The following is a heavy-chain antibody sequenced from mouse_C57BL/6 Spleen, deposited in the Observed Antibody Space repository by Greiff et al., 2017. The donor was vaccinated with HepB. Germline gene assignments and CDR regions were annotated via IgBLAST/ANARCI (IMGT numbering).Heavy chain of an antibody. V-gene: IGHV1-52*01. J-gene: IGHJ4*01. Sequence: QVQLQQPGAELVRPGSSVKLSCKASGYTFTSYWMHWVKQRPIQGLEWIGNIDPSDSETHYNQKFKDKATLTVDKSSSTAYMQLSSLTSEDSAVYYCAFDYGSSYFYYAMDYWGQGTSVTVSS. CDR1: GYTFTSYW. CDR2: IDPSDSET. D-gene: IGHD1-1*01. CDR3: AFDYGSSYFYYAMDY.